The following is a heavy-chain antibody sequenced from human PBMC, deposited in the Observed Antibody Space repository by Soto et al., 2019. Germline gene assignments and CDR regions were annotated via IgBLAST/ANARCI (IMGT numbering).Heavy chain of an antibody. Sequence: QVQLQESGPGLMKPSQTLSLTCTVSGGSISSGDYYWSWIRQHPGKGLEWIGYIYYSGSTYYSPSLKSRVTISIDMSKNQFSLNLSSVTAADTAVYYCARCFMVRGVNAYYYGMDVWGQGTTVTVSS. D-gene: IGHD3-10*01. J-gene: IGHJ6*02. CDR1: GGSISSGDYY. CDR2: IYYSGST. V-gene: IGHV4-31*03. CDR3: ARCFMVRGVNAYYYGMDV.